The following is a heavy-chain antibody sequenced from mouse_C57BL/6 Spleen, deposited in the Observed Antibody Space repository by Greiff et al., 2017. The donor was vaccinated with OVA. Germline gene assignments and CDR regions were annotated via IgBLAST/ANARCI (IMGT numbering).Heavy chain of an antibody. V-gene: IGHV5-4*01. CDR1: GFTFSSYA. D-gene: IGHD2-2*01. CDR3: ARDGHGSYAMDY. J-gene: IGHJ4*01. CDR2: ISDGGSYT. Sequence: EVQGVESGGGLVKPGGSLKLSCAASGFTFSSYAMSWVRQTPEKRLEWVATISDGGSYTYYPDNVKGRFTISRDNAKNNLYLQMSHLKSEDTAMYYCARDGHGSYAMDYWGQGTSVTVSS.